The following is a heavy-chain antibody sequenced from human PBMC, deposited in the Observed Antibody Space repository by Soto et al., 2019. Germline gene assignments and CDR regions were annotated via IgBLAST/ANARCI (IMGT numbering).Heavy chain of an antibody. Sequence: QVQLQESGPGLVKPSGTLSLTCAVSGGSISTSNWWSWVRQPPGKGLEWIGEVYRTGSTNYNPSLEGPLTISVDKSKNQFSLKLTSVPAADTAVYYCARARATIAAAAIFDCWGQGTLVTVSS. CDR3: ARARATIAAAAIFDC. D-gene: IGHD6-13*01. V-gene: IGHV4-4*02. CDR2: VYRTGST. J-gene: IGHJ4*02. CDR1: GGSISTSNW.